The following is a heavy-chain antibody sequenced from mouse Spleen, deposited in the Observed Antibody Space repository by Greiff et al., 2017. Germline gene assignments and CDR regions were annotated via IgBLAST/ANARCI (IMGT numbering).Heavy chain of an antibody. D-gene: IGHD2-5*01. J-gene: IGHJ3*01. CDR2: IWGGGST. CDR3: ATTYYSNSWFAY. Sequence: QVQLQQSGPGLVAPSQSLSITCTVSGFSLTSYGVDWVRQSLGKGLEWLGVIWGGGSTNYNSALKSRLSISKDNSKSQVFLKMNSLQTDDTAMYYCATTYYSNSWFAYWGQGTLVTVSA. CDR1: GFSLTSYG. V-gene: IGHV2-6*01.